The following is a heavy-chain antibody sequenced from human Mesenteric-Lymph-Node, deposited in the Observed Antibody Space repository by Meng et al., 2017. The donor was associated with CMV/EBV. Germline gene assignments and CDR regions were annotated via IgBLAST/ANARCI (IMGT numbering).Heavy chain of an antibody. V-gene: IGHV3-30*04. D-gene: IGHD6-6*01. CDR3: ARVQYSSSFDL. J-gene: IGHJ2*01. CDR1: VFTFSSYA. CDR2: ISNDGDNE. Sequence: SCAASVFTFSSYAMHWVRQAPGKGLEWVAAISNDGDNEYYADSVKGRFTISRDNSKNTLYLQMNSLRAKDTAVYYCARVQYSSSFDLWGRGTLVTVSS.